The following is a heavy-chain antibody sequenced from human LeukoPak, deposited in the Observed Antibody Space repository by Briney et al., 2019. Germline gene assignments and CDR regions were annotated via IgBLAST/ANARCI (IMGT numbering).Heavy chain of an antibody. CDR1: GGSISSYY. J-gene: IGHJ4*02. CDR2: IYYSGST. CDR3: ARVDGFWYYFDY. V-gene: IGHV4-59*01. D-gene: IGHD3-3*01. Sequence: SETLSLTCTVSGGSISSYYWSWIRQPPGKGLEWIGYIYYSGSTNYSPSLKSRVTISVDTSKNKFSLKLSPVTAADTAVYYCARVDGFWYYFDYWGQGTLVTVSS.